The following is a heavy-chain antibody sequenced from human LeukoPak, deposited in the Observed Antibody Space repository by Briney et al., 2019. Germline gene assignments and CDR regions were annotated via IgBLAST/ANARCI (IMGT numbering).Heavy chain of an antibody. CDR1: GFSFSTYR. CDR3: VSYRGYRGSTYCVVLFDY. CDR2: INEDGGIR. V-gene: IGHV3-7*01. D-gene: IGHD2-2*01. Sequence: GGSLRLSCAASGFSFSTYRMSWVRQAPGKGLEWVATINEDGGIRYYVDSVKGRFTISRDNSKNSLYLQMNSLRAEDTAVYYCVSYRGYRGSTYCVVLFDYWGKGTLVTVSS. J-gene: IGHJ4*02.